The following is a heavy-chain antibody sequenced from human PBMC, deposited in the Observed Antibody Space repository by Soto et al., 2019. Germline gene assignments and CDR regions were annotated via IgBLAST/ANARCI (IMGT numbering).Heavy chain of an antibody. Sequence: ESGPTLVNPTQTITLTCTFSGFSLSTSGVGVGWIRQPPGKALEWLALIYWNDDKRYSPSLKSRLTITKDTSKNQVVLTMTNMDPVDTATYYCAHRHNPGGSMWYYFDYWGQGTLVTVSS. V-gene: IGHV2-5*01. D-gene: IGHD2-21*01. CDR1: GFSLSTSGVG. CDR2: IYWNDDK. J-gene: IGHJ4*02. CDR3: AHRHNPGGSMWYYFDY.